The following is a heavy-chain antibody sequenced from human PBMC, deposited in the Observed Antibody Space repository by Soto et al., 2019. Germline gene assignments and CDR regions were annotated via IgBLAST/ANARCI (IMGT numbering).Heavy chain of an antibody. CDR2: ISYDGSNK. CDR3: ARWNVDWFDT. D-gene: IGHD1-1*01. CDR1: GFTFSSYA. Sequence: GGSLRLSCAASGFTFSSYAMHWVRQATGKGLEWVAVISYDGSNKYYAESVKGRFTISRDNSKNTLYLQMNSLRAEDTVVYYCARWNVDWFDTWGQGTLVTVSS. J-gene: IGHJ5*02. V-gene: IGHV3-30-3*01.